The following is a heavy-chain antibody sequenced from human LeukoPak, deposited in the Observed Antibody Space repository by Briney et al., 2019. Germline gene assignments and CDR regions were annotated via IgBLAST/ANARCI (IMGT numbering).Heavy chain of an antibody. CDR2: FDPEDGVT. V-gene: IGHV1-24*01. Sequence: ASVKVSCKVSGYTITELSMHWVRQAPGKGLEWMGGFDPEDGVTIYAQKFQGRVTMTEDTSTDTAYMELSSLRSEDTAVYYCATGKPYDAFDIWGQGTMVTVSS. CDR1: GYTITELS. J-gene: IGHJ3*02. CDR3: ATGKPYDAFDI.